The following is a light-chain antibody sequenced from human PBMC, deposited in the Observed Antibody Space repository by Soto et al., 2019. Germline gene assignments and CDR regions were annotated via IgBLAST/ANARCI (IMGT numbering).Light chain of an antibody. Sequence: DIQMTQSPSSLSASVGDRVTIICRASQTISSWLAWYQQKPGKAPKLLIHKASTLKSGVPSRFSGSGSGTEFTLTSISLQPNDVATYYCRHYISYSGACGQVTKVDIK. CDR1: QTISSW. CDR3: RHYISYSGA. J-gene: IGKJ1*01. CDR2: KAS. V-gene: IGKV1-5*03.